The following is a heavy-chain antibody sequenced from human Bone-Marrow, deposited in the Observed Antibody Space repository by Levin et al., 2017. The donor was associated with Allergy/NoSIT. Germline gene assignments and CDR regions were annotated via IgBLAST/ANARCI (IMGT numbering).Heavy chain of an antibody. CDR2: INSDGSST. V-gene: IGHV3-74*01. Sequence: PGGSLRLSCAASGFTFSSYWMHWVRQAPGKGLVWVSRINSDGSSTSYADSVKGRFTISRDNAKNTLYLQMNSLRAEDTAVYYCARDEILEARPGVYYYYYMDVWGKGTTVTVSS. CDR1: GFTFSSYW. J-gene: IGHJ6*03. CDR3: ARDEILEARPGVYYYYYMDV. D-gene: IGHD3-3*01.